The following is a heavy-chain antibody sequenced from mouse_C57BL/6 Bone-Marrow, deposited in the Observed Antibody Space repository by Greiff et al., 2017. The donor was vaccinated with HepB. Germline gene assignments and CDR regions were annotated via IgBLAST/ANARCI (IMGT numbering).Heavy chain of an antibody. V-gene: IGHV14-4*01. Sequence: EVQLQQSGAELVRPGASVKLSCTASGYNFTDDYMHWVKQRPEQGLEWIGWIDPGSGDTKYASKFQGKATITADTSSNTAYLQLSSLTSEDSAVYYCTLRVVAFDYWGQGTTLTVSS. J-gene: IGHJ2*01. CDR3: TLRVVAFDY. CDR1: GYNFTDDY. CDR2: IDPGSGDT. D-gene: IGHD1-1*01.